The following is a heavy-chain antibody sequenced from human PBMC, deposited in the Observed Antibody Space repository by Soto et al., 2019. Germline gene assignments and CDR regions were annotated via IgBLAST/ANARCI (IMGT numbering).Heavy chain of an antibody. CDR3: AKDYGYCSGGSCYSSGWFDP. CDR2: ISHDGSNK. V-gene: IGHV3-30*18. J-gene: IGHJ5*02. CDR1: GFTFSSYG. D-gene: IGHD2-15*01. Sequence: GGSLRLSCAASGFTFSSYGMHWVRQAPGKGLEWVAVISHDGSNKYYADSEKGRFTISRDNSKNTLYLQMNSLRAEDTVVYYCAKDYGYCSGGSCYSSGWFDPWGQGTLVTVSS.